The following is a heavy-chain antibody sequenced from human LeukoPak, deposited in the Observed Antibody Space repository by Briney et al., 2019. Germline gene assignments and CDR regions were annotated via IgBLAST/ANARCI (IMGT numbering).Heavy chain of an antibody. CDR1: GFTFDDYA. Sequence: GGSLRLSCAASGFTFDDYAMHWVRQAPGKGLEWVSGISWNSGSIGYVDSVKGRFTISRDNAKNSLYLQMNSLRAEDTALYYCAKDPSTYYYDSSHYSYFDYWGQGTLVTVSS. J-gene: IGHJ4*02. CDR2: ISWNSGSI. D-gene: IGHD3-22*01. V-gene: IGHV3-9*01. CDR3: AKDPSTYYYDSSHYSYFDY.